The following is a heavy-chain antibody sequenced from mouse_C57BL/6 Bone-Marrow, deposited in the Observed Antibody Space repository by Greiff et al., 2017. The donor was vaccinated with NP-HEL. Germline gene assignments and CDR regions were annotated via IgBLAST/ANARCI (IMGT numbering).Heavy chain of an antibody. V-gene: IGHV5-6*01. D-gene: IGHD1-1*01. CDR3: ARHGPYYYGSSPTYWYFDV. J-gene: IGHJ1*03. CDR2: ISSGGRYT. Sequence: EVQGVESGGDLVKPGGSLKLSCAASGFTFSSYGMSWVRQTPDKRLEWVATISSGGRYTYYPDSVKGRFTISRDNAKNTLYLQMSSLKSEDTAMYYCARHGPYYYGSSPTYWYFDVWGTGTTVTVSS. CDR1: GFTFSSYG.